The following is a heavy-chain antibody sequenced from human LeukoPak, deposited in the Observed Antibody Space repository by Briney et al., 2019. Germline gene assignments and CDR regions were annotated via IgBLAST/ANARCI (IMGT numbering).Heavy chain of an antibody. V-gene: IGHV4-39*01. CDR1: GGSISSSSYS. Sequence: SETLSLTCTVSGGSISSSSYSWGWIRQPPGKGLEWIGSIYYSGTTYYNPSLKSRVTISVDTSKIQFSLKLSSVTATDTAVYFCARLRFDFWSGYTHPYFDYWGQGTLVTVSS. J-gene: IGHJ4*02. CDR3: ARLRFDFWSGYTHPYFDY. CDR2: IYYSGTT. D-gene: IGHD3-3*01.